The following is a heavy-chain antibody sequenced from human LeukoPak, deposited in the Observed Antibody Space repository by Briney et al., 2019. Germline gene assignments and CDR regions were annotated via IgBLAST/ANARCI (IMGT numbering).Heavy chain of an antibody. D-gene: IGHD3-3*01. CDR2: INHSGST. Sequence: PSETLSLTCAVYGGSFSGYYWSWIRQPPGKGLEWIGEINHSGSTNYNPSLKSRVTISVDTSKNQFSLKLSSVTAADTAVYYCARGRAYYDFWSGYSFFDYWGQGTLATVSS. V-gene: IGHV4-34*01. CDR3: ARGRAYYDFWSGYSFFDY. CDR1: GGSFSGYY. J-gene: IGHJ4*02.